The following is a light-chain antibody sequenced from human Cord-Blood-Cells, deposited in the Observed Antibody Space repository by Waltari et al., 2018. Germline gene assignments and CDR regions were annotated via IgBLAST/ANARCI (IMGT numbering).Light chain of an antibody. J-gene: IGKJ4*01. CDR3: QQYYSTLT. CDR2: WAS. Sequence: DIVMTQAPDSLAGSLGERATINCKSSQSVLYISNNKNYLAWYQQKPGQPPKLLIYWASTRESGVPDRFRGSGSGTDFTLTISSLQAEDVAVYYCQQYYSTLTFGGGTKVEIK. V-gene: IGKV4-1*01. CDR1: QSVLYISNNKNY.